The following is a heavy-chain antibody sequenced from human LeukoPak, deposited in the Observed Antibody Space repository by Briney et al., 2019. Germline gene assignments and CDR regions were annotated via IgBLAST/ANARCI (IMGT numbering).Heavy chain of an antibody. CDR2: IWYDGSNK. CDR3: ARDRVTTLDY. D-gene: IGHD4-17*01. J-gene: IGHJ4*02. Sequence: PGGSLRLSCAASGFSVSGNYMSWVRQAPGKGLEWVAVIWYDGSNKYYADSVKGRFTISRDNSKNTLYLQMNSLRAEDTAVYYCARDRVTTLDYWGQGTLVTVSS. V-gene: IGHV3-33*08. CDR1: GFSVSGNY.